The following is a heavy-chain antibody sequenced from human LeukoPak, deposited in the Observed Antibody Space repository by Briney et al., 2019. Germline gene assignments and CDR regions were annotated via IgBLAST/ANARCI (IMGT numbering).Heavy chain of an antibody. D-gene: IGHD1-26*01. CDR2: ISSSSSYI. CDR1: GFTFSSYS. V-gene: IGHV3-21*01. Sequence: GGSLRLSCAASGFTFSSYSMNWVRQAPGKGLEWVSSISSSSSYIYYADSVKGRFTISRDNAKNSLYLQMNSLRAEDTAVYYCARVAVGAITFDYWGQGTLVTVSS. CDR3: ARVAVGAITFDY. J-gene: IGHJ4*02.